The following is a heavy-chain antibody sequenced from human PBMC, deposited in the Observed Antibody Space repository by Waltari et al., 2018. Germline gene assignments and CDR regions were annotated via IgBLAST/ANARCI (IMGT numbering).Heavy chain of an antibody. CDR1: GFTFSSYG. J-gene: IGHJ5*02. CDR3: AKDTEGGVYSIGA. Sequence: QVQLVESGGGVVQPGRSLRLSCAASGFTFSSYGMHWVRQAPGKGLEWVAVIGYDGSNKYYADSVKGRFTIARDNSKNTLYLQMNSLRAEDTAVYYCAKDTEGGVYSIGAWGQGTLVTVSS. V-gene: IGHV3-33*06. D-gene: IGHD6-25*01. CDR2: IGYDGSNK.